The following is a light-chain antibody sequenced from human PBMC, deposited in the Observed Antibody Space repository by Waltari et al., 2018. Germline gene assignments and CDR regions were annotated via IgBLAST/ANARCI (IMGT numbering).Light chain of an antibody. CDR2: DAS. V-gene: IGKV3-20*01. CDR1: ESVDDL. J-gene: IGKJ2*01. Sequence: EVLLTHSPGTLSLSPGDRATLSCRASESVDDLLAWYQQKPGQAPRLLIHDASTRATGIPDRFSGGGSGTDFTLTISRLEAGDCAQYDCRQYRMTPVTFGQGTKVEIK. CDR3: RQYRMTPVT.